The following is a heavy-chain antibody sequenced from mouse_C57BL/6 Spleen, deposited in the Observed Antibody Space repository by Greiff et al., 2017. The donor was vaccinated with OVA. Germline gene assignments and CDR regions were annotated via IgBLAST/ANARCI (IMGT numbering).Heavy chain of an antibody. CDR2: IYPGNSDT. V-gene: IGHV1-5*01. D-gene: IGHD3-2*02. Sequence: VQLQQSGTVLARPGASVKMSCKTSGYTFTSYWMHWVKQRPGQGLEWIGAIYPGNSDTSYNQKFQGQAKLTAVPSASTAYTELSSLTNEDSAVYYCTRSADSSGFFFDYWGQGTTLTVSS. J-gene: IGHJ2*01. CDR3: TRSADSSGFFFDY. CDR1: GYTFTSYW.